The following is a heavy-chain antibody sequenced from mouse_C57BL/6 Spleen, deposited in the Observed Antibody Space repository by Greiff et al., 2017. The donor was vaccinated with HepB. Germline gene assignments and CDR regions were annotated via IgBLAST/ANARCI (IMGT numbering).Heavy chain of an antibody. D-gene: IGHD4-1*01. J-gene: IGHJ1*03. V-gene: IGHV1-80*01. CDR1: DYAFSSYW. CDR3: ARLTGHWYFDV. CDR2: IYPGDGDT. Sequence: QVQPKESGAELVKPGASVKISCKASDYAFSSYWMNWVKQRPGKGLEWIGQIYPGDGDTNYNGKFKGKATLTADKSSSTAYMQLSSLTSEDSAVYFCARLTGHWYFDVWGTGTTVTVSS.